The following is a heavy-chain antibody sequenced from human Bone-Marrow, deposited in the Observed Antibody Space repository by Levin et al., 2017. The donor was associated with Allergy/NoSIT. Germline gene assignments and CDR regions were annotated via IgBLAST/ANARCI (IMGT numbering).Heavy chain of an antibody. CDR3: SRKTDSNPPGAY. D-gene: IGHD6-13*01. Sequence: GESLKISCAASEFTVFNNYMSWVRQAPGKGLEWVSTIYSSGVTNYADSVKGRFIISRDRSKNTLYLQMNRLRDEDTAVYYCSRKTDSNPPGAYWGQGTLVTVPS. CDR1: EFTVFNNY. CDR2: IYSSGVT. V-gene: IGHV3-53*01. J-gene: IGHJ4*02.